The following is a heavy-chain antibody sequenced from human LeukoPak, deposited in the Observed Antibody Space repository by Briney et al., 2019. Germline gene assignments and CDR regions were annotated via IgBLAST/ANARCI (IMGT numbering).Heavy chain of an antibody. Sequence: PSETLSLTCAVYGGSFSGYYWGWIRQPPGKGLEWIGSIYHSGSTYYNPSLKSRVTISVDTSKNHFSLKLSSVTAADTAVYYCARGESNYYDSSTYYFDYWGQGTLVTVSS. V-gene: IGHV4-38-2*01. CDR1: GGSFSGYY. J-gene: IGHJ4*02. D-gene: IGHD3-22*01. CDR3: ARGESNYYDSSTYYFDY. CDR2: IYHSGST.